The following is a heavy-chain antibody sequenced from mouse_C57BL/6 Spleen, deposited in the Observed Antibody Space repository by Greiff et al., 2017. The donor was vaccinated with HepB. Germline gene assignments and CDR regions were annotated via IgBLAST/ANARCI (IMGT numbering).Heavy chain of an antibody. CDR3: ARDNYYGSIWFAY. Sequence: EVKLMESGPGLVKPSQSLSLTCSVTGYSITSGYYWNWIRQFPGNKLEWMGYISYDGSNNYNPSLKNRISITRDTSKNQFFLKLNSVTTEDTATYYCARDNYYGSIWFAYWGQGTLVTVSA. V-gene: IGHV3-6*01. D-gene: IGHD1-1*01. CDR1: GYSITSGYY. J-gene: IGHJ3*01. CDR2: ISYDGSN.